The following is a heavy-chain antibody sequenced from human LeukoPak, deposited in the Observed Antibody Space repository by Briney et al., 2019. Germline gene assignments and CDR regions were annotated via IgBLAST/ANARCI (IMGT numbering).Heavy chain of an antibody. CDR2: IYYSGST. J-gene: IGHJ4*02. Sequence: SETLSLTCTVSGGSISSSSYYWGWIRQPPGKGLEWIGSIYYSGSTYYNPSLKSRVTISVDTSKNQFSLKLSSVTAADTAVYYCARVVNAGWFDYWGQGTLVTVSS. CDR3: ARVVNAGWFDY. D-gene: IGHD1-1*01. V-gene: IGHV4-39*07. CDR1: GGSISSSSYY.